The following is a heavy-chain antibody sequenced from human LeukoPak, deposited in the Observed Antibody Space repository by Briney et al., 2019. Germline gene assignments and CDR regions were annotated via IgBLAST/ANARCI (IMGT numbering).Heavy chain of an antibody. CDR1: GGTFSSYA. D-gene: IGHD3-10*01. CDR2: IIPTFGTA. J-gene: IGHJ6*02. V-gene: IGHV1-69*13. CDR3: ARDRARLYYYGSGSYRYYGMDV. Sequence: SVKVSCKASGGTFSSYAISWVRQAPGQGLEWMGGIIPTFGTANYAQKFQGRVTITADESTSTAYMKLSSLRSEDTAVYYCARDRARLYYYGSGSYRYYGMDVWGQGTTVTVSS.